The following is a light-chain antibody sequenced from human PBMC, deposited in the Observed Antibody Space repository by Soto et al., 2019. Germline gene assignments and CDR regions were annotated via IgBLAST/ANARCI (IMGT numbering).Light chain of an antibody. CDR1: RSVSAN. CDR3: QQYTNWPAFT. J-gene: IGKJ4*01. CDR2: GAS. V-gene: IGKV3D-15*01. Sequence: EIVMTQSPATLSVSPGERATLSCRASRSVSANLAWYQQKPGQAPRLLIYGASTRATGIPARFSGSGSGTEFTLTISSLQSEDFEVYYCQQYTNWPAFTFGGGTKVEIK.